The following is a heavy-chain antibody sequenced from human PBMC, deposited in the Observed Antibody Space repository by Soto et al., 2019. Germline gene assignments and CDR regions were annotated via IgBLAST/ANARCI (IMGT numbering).Heavy chain of an antibody. V-gene: IGHV3-66*01. D-gene: IGHD2-15*01. J-gene: IGHJ4*02. Sequence: GGSLRLSCAAAEFTVSNNYMSWVRQAPGKGLEWVSVIYSGGSTYYADSVKGRFTISRDNSKNTLYLQMNSLRAEDTAVYYCARAFCSGGSCYPYYFDCWGQGTLVTVSS. CDR1: EFTVSNNY. CDR2: IYSGGST. CDR3: ARAFCSGGSCYPYYFDC.